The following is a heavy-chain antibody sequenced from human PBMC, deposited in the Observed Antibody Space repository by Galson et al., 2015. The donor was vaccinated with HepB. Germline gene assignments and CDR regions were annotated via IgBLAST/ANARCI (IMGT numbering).Heavy chain of an antibody. V-gene: IGHV1-69*13. CDR2: IIPIFGTA. J-gene: IGHJ4*02. CDR3: ARDRGDRTHPRFDY. D-gene: IGHD3-10*01. CDR1: GGTFSSYA. Sequence: SVKVSCKASGGTFSSYAISWVRQAPGQGLEWMGGIIPIFGTANYAQKFQGRVTITADESTSTAYMELSSLRSEDTAVYYCARDRGDRTHPRFDYWGQGTLVTVSS.